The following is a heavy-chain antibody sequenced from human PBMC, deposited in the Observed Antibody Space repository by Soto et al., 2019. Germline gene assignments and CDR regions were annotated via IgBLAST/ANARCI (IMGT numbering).Heavy chain of an antibody. CDR2: ISAYNCNT. J-gene: IGHJ3*02. CDR3: ARENHTGRGYCSSTSCLAPDAFDI. Sequence: ASVKVSCKASGYTFTSYGISWVRQAPGQGLEWMGWISAYNCNTNYADSVKGRFTISRDNSKNTLYLQMNSLRAEDTAVYYCARENHTGRGYCSSTSCLAPDAFDIWGQGTMVTVSS. CDR1: GYTFTSYG. V-gene: IGHV1-18*01. D-gene: IGHD2-2*01.